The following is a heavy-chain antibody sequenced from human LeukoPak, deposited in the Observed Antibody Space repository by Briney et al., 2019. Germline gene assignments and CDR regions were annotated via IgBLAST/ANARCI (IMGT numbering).Heavy chain of an antibody. Sequence: VGSLSPSCAASKFTFSVFGMHWGGRAPGQGVSCGFFIWSDGTNQYYADSVKGRFTISRDNSNKMVYLQMNSLRADDTGVYYCAKDAQRGFDYSNSLEYWGQGALVIVSS. D-gene: IGHD4-11*01. CDR3: AKDAQRGFDYSNSLEY. CDR1: KFTFSVFG. CDR2: IWSDGTNQ. V-gene: IGHV3-30*02. J-gene: IGHJ4*02.